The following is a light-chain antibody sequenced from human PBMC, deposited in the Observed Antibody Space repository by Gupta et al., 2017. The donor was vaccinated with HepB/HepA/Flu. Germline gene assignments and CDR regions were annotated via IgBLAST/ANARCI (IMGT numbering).Light chain of an antibody. V-gene: IGKV3-20*01. CDR2: GAS. CDR1: QSVSSSY. J-gene: IGKJ2*02. CDR3: QQYCSSSCT. Sequence: ENVLTQSPGTLSLSPGERATLSCRASQSVSSSYLAWYQQKPGQAPRLLIYGASSRATGIPDRFSGSGSGTEFTLTISRLEPEDFAVYYCQQYCSSSCTFGQGTKLEIK.